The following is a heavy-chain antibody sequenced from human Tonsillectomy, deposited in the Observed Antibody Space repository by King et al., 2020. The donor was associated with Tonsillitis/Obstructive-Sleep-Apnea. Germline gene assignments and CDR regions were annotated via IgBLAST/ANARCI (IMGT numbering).Heavy chain of an antibody. J-gene: IGHJ4*02. CDR1: GFTFSSYW. Sequence: EVQLVESGGGLVQPGGSLRLSCAASGFTFSSYWMSWVRQAPGKGLGGVAKIKKDGSEKYYVDSVKGRFTISRDNAKNSLYLQMNSLRAEDTAVYYCARGGELLWALDYWGQGTLVTVSS. CDR3: ARGGELLWALDY. CDR2: IKKDGSEK. V-gene: IGHV3-7*04. D-gene: IGHD1-26*01.